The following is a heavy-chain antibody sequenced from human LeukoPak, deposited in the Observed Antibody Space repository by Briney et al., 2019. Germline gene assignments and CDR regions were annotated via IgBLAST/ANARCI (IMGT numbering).Heavy chain of an antibody. Sequence: PSETLSLTCTVSGASISSYYWTWIRQPAGKGLEWIGRFYSSGSTNYNPSLKSRVTMSVDTSKNQFSLKLSSVTAADTAVYYCVWGSGSYYNGVDYWGQGTLVTVSS. CDR2: FYSSGST. J-gene: IGHJ4*02. CDR3: VWGSGSYYNGVDY. V-gene: IGHV4-4*07. CDR1: GASISSYY. D-gene: IGHD3-10*01.